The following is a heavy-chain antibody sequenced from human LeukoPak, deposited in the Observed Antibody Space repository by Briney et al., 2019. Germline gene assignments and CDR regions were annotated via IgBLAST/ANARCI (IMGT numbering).Heavy chain of an antibody. D-gene: IGHD5-18*01. Sequence: PGGSLKLSCAASGFTFSGSAIHWVRQASGKGLEWVGRIRSRANSYVTAYAAAVTGRFIISRDDSSNTAYLQMNSLRAEDTAVYYCAKEPRTAMSFDYWGQGTLVTVSS. V-gene: IGHV3-73*01. CDR2: IRSRANSYVT. J-gene: IGHJ4*02. CDR1: GFTFSGSA. CDR3: AKEPRTAMSFDY.